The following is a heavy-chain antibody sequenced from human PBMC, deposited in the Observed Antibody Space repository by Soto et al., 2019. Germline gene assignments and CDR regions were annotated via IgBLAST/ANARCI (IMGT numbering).Heavy chain of an antibody. J-gene: IGHJ4*02. V-gene: IGHV3-74*01. CDR2: IRHDGADS. CDR1: GFTFSSYG. CDR3: AADLVAGSGSLGH. D-gene: IGHD3-10*01. Sequence: PGGSLRLSCAAFGFTFSSYGMHWVRQDPGKGLQWVSRIRHDGADSNYADFVGGRFTISRDNTKNTLHLQMNSLRAEDTAVYFCAADLVAGSGSLGHWGQGTLVTVSS.